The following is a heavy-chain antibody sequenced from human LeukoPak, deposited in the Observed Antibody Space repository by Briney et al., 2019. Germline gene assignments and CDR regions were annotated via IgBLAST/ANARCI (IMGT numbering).Heavy chain of an antibody. J-gene: IGHJ3*02. CDR1: GGTFSSYA. Sequence: SVKVSCKASGGTFSSYAISWVRQAPGQGLEWMGRIIPIFGIASYAQKFQGRVTITADKSTSTAYMELSSLRSEDTAVYYCARTHGYYTGAFDIWGQGTMVTVSS. D-gene: IGHD2-8*01. CDR2: IIPIFGIA. V-gene: IGHV1-69*04. CDR3: ARTHGYYTGAFDI.